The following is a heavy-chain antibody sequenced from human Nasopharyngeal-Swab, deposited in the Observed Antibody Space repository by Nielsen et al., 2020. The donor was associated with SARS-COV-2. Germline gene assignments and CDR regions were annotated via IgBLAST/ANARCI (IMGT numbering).Heavy chain of an antibody. Sequence: RSLAWTFSGGAVSSGSYYWSWIRQPAGKGLEWIGRIYTSGSTNYNPSLKSRVTISVDTSKNQFSLKLSSVTAADTAVYYCARGLRGVTTYYYYYMDVWGKGTTVTVSS. CDR1: GGAVSSGSYY. D-gene: IGHD4-17*01. CDR2: IYTSGST. J-gene: IGHJ6*03. CDR3: ARGLRGVTTYYYYYMDV. V-gene: IGHV4-61*02.